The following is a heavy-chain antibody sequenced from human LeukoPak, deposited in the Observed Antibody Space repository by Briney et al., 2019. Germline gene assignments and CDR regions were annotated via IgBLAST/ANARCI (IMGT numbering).Heavy chain of an antibody. CDR2: INAGNGNT. CDR1: GYTFTSYA. D-gene: IGHD6-13*01. Sequence: ASVKVSCKASGYTFTSYAMHWVRQAPGQRLEWMGWINAGNGNTKYSQEFQGRVTITRDTSASTAYMELSSLRSEDMAVYYCTTGIRHSSSWSDAFDIWGQGTMVTVSS. CDR3: TTGIRHSSSWSDAFDI. J-gene: IGHJ3*02. V-gene: IGHV1-3*03.